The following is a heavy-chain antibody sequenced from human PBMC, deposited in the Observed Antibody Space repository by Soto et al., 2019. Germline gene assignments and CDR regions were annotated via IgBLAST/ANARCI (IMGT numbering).Heavy chain of an antibody. Sequence: PSETLSLTCAVSGGSISSSNWWSWVRQPPGKGLEWIGEIYHSGSTNYNPSPKSRVTISLDTSKNQFSLTLSAVTAADTAMYYCSTRAYDTNGYYRFDPWGQGTLVTVSS. V-gene: IGHV4-4*02. J-gene: IGHJ5*01. D-gene: IGHD3-22*01. CDR2: IYHSGST. CDR3: STRAYDTNGYYRFDP. CDR1: GGSISSSNW.